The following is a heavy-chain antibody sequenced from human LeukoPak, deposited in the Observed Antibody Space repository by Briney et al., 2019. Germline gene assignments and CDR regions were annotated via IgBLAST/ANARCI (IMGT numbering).Heavy chain of an antibody. CDR2: ISGGGGYT. Sequence: PGGSLRLSCAASGFTFNNYAMSWVRQAPGRGLEWFSAISGGGGYTYYGDSVKGRFTISRDNSKNTLYLQMNTLRAEDTAVYYCAKGSAAVRPYYFDYWGQGTLVAVSS. V-gene: IGHV3-23*01. CDR3: AKGSAAVRPYYFDY. J-gene: IGHJ4*02. D-gene: IGHD3-10*01. CDR1: GFTFNNYA.